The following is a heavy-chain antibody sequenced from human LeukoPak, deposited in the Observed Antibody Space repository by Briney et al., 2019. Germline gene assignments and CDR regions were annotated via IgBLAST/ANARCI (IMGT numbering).Heavy chain of an antibody. CDR2: ISSSGSTI. CDR1: GFTFSDYY. V-gene: IGHV3-11*01. D-gene: IGHD3-10*01. J-gene: IGHJ4*02. Sequence: GGSLRLSCAASGFTFSDYYMSWIRQAPGKGLEWVSYISSSGSTIYYADSVKGRFTISRDNAKNSLYLQMNSLRAEDTAVYYCARDTHRKPGYYYGSASYSFDYWGQGTLVTVSS. CDR3: ARDTHRKPGYYYGSASYSFDY.